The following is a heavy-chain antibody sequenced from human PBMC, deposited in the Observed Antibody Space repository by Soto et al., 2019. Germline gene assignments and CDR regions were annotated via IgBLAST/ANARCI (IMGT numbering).Heavy chain of an antibody. J-gene: IGHJ4*02. V-gene: IGHV4-39*01. D-gene: IGHD3-22*01. CDR3: ARHVRRYYGDY. Sequence: KQSPTLSLTCTVSSGSISSSSYYWGWIRQAPGKGLEWIGNIYYSGSTYYNPSLKSRVTISVDTSKNQFSLKLSSVTVADTAVYYCARHVRRYYGDYWGQGALVTVSS. CDR2: IYYSGST. CDR1: SGSISSSSYY.